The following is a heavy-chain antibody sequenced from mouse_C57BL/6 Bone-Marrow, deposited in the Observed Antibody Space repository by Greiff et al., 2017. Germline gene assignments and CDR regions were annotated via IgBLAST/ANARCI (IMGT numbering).Heavy chain of an antibody. J-gene: IGHJ2*01. CDR3: ARDYSNPYYFDY. V-gene: IGHV1-55*01. CDR2: IYPGSGST. CDR1: GYTFTSYW. Sequence: LQQPGAELVKPGASVKMSCKASGYTFTSYWITWVKQRPGQGLEWIGDIYPGSGSTNYNEKFKSKATLTVDTSSSTAYMQLSSLTSEDSAVYYCARDYSNPYYFDYWGQGTTLTVSS. D-gene: IGHD2-5*01.